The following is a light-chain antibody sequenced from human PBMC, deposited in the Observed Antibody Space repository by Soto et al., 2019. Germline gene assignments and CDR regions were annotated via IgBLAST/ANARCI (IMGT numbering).Light chain of an antibody. CDR2: AAS. CDR1: QSVSGNY. Sequence: EIVLTQSPGTLSLSPGDRATLSCRASQSVSGNYLFWYQQKPGQAPRVIIYAASSRATGIPDRFSGSGSGTDFTLTISRLEPEDFAVYYCQQCGSSPLTFGGGTKVEIK. J-gene: IGKJ4*01. V-gene: IGKV3-20*01. CDR3: QQCGSSPLT.